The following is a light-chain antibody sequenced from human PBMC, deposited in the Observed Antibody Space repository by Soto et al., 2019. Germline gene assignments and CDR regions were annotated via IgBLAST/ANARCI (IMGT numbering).Light chain of an antibody. CDR2: GPS. Sequence: EIVMTQSPATLSLSPGQRAALSCRASQSINSELAWYQQKPGQPPRLLIYGPSTRATGVPARFTGSESGSEFTLTISGLQSEDFAVYYCQQRHNWPLTLGQGTRLEI. CDR1: QSINSE. V-gene: IGKV3-15*01. CDR3: QQRHNWPLT. J-gene: IGKJ2*01.